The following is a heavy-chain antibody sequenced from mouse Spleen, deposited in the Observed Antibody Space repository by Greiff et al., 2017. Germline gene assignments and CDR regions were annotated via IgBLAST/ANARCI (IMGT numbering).Heavy chain of an antibody. Sequence: EVHLVESGGGLVKPGGSLKLSCAASGFTFSSYAMSWVRQTPEKRLEWVATISSGGSYTYYPDSVKGRFTISRDNAKNTLYLQMSSLRSEDTAMYYCAKGLRDFDYWGQGTTLTVSS. V-gene: IGHV5-9-3*01. CDR2: ISSGGSYT. CDR1: GFTFSSYA. CDR3: AKGLRDFDY. D-gene: IGHD3-1*01. J-gene: IGHJ2*01.